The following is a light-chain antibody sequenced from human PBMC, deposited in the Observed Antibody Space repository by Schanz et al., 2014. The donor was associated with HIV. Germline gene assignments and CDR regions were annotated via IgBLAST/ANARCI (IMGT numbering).Light chain of an antibody. V-gene: IGLV1-44*01. CDR1: SSNIGSYS. CDR3: ATWDDSLNVWV. J-gene: IGLJ3*02. CDR2: KDS. Sequence: QSVLTQPPSASGTPGQRVSISCSGSSSNIGSYSVYWYQQFPGTAPKLLIYKDSRRPSGVPDRFSGSKSGNSASLAISGLQSEDEADYYCATWDDSLNVWVFGGGTKLTVL.